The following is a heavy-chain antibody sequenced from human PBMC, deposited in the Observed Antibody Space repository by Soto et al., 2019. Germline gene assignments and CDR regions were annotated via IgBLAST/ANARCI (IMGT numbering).Heavy chain of an antibody. CDR1: GFTFSSST. D-gene: IGHD3-9*01. Sequence: LRLSCAASGFTFSSSTMSWVRQAPGKGLEWVSTITGSGDITYYADSVKGRFSISRDNSKNTLHLQMNSLRAEDTALYYCARLTNNWGQGTLVTVSS. CDR2: ITGSGDIT. CDR3: ARLTNN. J-gene: IGHJ4*02. V-gene: IGHV3-23*01.